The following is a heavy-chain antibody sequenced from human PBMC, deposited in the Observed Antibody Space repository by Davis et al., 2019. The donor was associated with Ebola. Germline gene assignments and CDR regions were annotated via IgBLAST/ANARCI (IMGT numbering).Heavy chain of an antibody. CDR2: ISAYNGNT. D-gene: IGHD3-3*01. V-gene: IGHV1-18*01. CDR1: GYTFTSYG. J-gene: IGHJ4*02. Sequence: ASVKVSCKASGYTFTSYGISWVRQAPGQGLEWMGWISAYNGNTNYAQKLQGRVTMTTDTSTSTVYMELSSLRSEDTAVYSCASGPQSITIFGVVMDFDYWGQGTLVTVSS. CDR3: ASGPQSITIFGVVMDFDY.